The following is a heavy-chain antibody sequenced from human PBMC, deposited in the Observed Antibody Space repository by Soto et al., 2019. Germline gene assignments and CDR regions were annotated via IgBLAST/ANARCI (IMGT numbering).Heavy chain of an antibody. D-gene: IGHD2-2*01. CDR1: GFTFGSNW. J-gene: IGHJ4*02. Sequence: GGSLRLSCAASGFTFGSNWMHWVRQAPGKGLVWVSHISSDGSTTNYAGSVKGRFTISRDNAKNTLFLQMNSLRAEDTAVYYCAGLYSSSVSLDYWGQGTLVTVSS. CDR3: AGLYSSSVSLDY. V-gene: IGHV3-74*01. CDR2: ISSDGSTT.